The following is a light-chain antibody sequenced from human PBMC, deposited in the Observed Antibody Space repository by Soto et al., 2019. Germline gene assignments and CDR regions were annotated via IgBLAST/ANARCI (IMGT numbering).Light chain of an antibody. Sequence: EIVLTQSPGTLSLSPGERATLSCRASQSVPSSYLAWYQQRPGQAPRLLIYDASRRATGIPDRFSGSESGTHFTLTISSLEPEDCAVYYCHQYAWSPLTFGQGTRLEIK. CDR2: DAS. J-gene: IGKJ5*01. V-gene: IGKV3-20*01. CDR3: HQYAWSPLT. CDR1: QSVPSSY.